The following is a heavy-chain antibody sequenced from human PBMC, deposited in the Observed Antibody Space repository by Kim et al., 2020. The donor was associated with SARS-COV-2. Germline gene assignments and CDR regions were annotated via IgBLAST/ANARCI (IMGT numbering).Heavy chain of an antibody. CDR3: AIDQAAAGL. V-gene: IGHV3-7*01. Sequence: GGSLRLSCAASGLNFNYYWMSWVRQAPGKGLEWVANINEDGTMINYVGSVEGRFTISRDNAKNSLYLHMSSLGSEDTATYYCAIDQAAAGLWGQGTLVTV. CDR1: GLNFNYYW. J-gene: IGHJ4*02. CDR2: INEDGTMI. D-gene: IGHD6-25*01.